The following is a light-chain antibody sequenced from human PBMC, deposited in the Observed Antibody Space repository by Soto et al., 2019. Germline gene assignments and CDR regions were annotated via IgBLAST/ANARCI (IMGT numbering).Light chain of an antibody. V-gene: IGLV2-23*02. J-gene: IGLJ1*01. CDR2: EVS. CDR1: SSEVGSYNL. CDR3: CSYAGSSTYV. Sequence: QSVLTQPASVSGSPGQSITISCTGTSSEVGSYNLVSWYQQHPGKATKLMIYEVSKRPSGVSNRFSGSKFGNTASLTISGLQAEDEADYYCCSYAGSSTYVFGTGTKVT.